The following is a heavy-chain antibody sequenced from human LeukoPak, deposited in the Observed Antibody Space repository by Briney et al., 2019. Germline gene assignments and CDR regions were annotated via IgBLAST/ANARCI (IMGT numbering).Heavy chain of an antibody. V-gene: IGHV4-39*01. CDR2: IYYSGST. J-gene: IGHJ4*02. CDR3: ARHGYYDSSGYYSIYFDY. Sequence: LETLSLTCTVSGGSISSSSYYWGWIRQPPGKGLEWIGSIYYSGSTYYNPSLKSRVTISVDTSKNQFSLKLSSVTAADTAVYYCARHGYYDSSGYYSIYFDYWGQGTLVTVSS. D-gene: IGHD3-22*01. CDR1: GGSISSSSYY.